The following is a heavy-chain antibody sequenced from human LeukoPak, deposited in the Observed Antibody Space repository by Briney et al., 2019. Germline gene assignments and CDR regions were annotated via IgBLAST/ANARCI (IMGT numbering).Heavy chain of an antibody. Sequence: PSETLSLTCAVYGGSFSGYFWSWFRQPPGKGLEWIGEINRSGSTNYNSSLSLKSRVTISVDTSKNQFSLQPNSMTPEDTAVYYCARGDQAFDYWAREPWSPSPQ. CDR2: INRSGST. CDR3: ARGDQAFDY. V-gene: IGHV4-34*01. J-gene: IGHJ4*02. CDR1: GGSFSGYF. D-gene: IGHD2-2*01.